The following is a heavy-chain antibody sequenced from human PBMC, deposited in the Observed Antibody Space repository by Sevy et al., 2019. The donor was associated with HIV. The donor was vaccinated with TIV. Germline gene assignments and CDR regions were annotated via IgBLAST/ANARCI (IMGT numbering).Heavy chain of an antibody. CDR2: FCFGGSKI. CDR3: AREGCTQPHDY. D-gene: IGHD2-8*01. Sequence: GGSLRLSCAASGFTFSIYTMSWVRQAPGMGLEWVSTFCFGGSKIYYADSVKGRFTISRDNSRNTVYLQMNSLRADDTAVYYCAREGCTQPHDYWGQGTLVTVSS. CDR1: GFTFSIYT. J-gene: IGHJ4*02. V-gene: IGHV3-23*01.